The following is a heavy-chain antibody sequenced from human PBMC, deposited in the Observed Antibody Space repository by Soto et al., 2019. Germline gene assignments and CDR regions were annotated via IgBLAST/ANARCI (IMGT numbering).Heavy chain of an antibody. CDR1: GFTFNEYG. J-gene: IGHJ5*02. Sequence: GGSLRLSCTASGFTFNEYGMHWVRQAPGKGLEWVAVIWFDGSNEYYADSVRGRFTISRDNSKNTLFLQMNSPRAEDTAVYYCARDRTFGSGRNNPPFDPWGQGTLVTVSS. CDR3: ARDRTFGSGRNNPPFDP. D-gene: IGHD3-10*01. V-gene: IGHV3-33*01. CDR2: IWFDGSNE.